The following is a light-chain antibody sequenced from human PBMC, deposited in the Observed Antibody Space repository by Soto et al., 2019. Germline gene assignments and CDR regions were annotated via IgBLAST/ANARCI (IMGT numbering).Light chain of an antibody. CDR1: SSGIGRYNF. CDR3: SSYTSVTTFVV. CDR2: EVT. V-gene: IGLV2-14*01. Sequence: QSVLTQPASVSGSPGQSITISCTGTSSGIGRYNFVSWYQQHPGKAPKLLVYEVTNRPSGVSNRFSGSKSGNTASLTIFGLQTEDEADYYCSSYTSVTTFVVFGTGTKVTVL. J-gene: IGLJ1*01.